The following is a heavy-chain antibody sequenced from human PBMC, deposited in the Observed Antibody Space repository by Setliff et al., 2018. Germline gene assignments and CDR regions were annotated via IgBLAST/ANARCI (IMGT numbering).Heavy chain of an antibody. D-gene: IGHD4-4*01. CDR1: GYIFTSYY. V-gene: IGHV1-46*01. J-gene: IGHJ4*02. CDR3: ARGDYSNPCDY. Sequence: ASVKVSCKASGYIFTSYYIHWVRQAPGQGLEWMGLFNPSGGTTKYAEKFQGRVTMTRDTSTSTVYMELSSLRSEDTAVYYCARGDYSNPCDYWGQGTLVTVS. CDR2: FNPSGGTT.